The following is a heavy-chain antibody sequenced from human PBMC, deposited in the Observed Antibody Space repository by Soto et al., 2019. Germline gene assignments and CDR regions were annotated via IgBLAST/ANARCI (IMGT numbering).Heavy chain of an antibody. J-gene: IGHJ6*02. CDR3: ARNKEDIVVVTAVSPNRYYYGMDV. D-gene: IGHD2-21*02. CDR2: IIRIFGTA. V-gene: IGHV1-69*06. Sequence: QVQLVQSGAEVKKPGSSVKVSCKASGVTFSSYAISWVRQAPGQGLEWMGGIIRIFGTADYAQTFQGRVTITADKSTSTAYTELSSMRADETAVYYCARNKEDIVVVTAVSPNRYYYGMDVWGQGTTVTVSS. CDR1: GVTFSSYA.